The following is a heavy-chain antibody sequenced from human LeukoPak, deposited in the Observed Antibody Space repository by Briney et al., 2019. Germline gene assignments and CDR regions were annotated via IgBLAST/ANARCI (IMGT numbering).Heavy chain of an antibody. CDR2: INPNSGGT. D-gene: IGHD3-10*01. V-gene: IGHV1-2*02. Sequence: ASVKVSCKASGYTFTGYYMHWVRQAPGQGLEWMGWINPNSGGTNYAQKFQGRATMTRDTSISTAYMELSRLRSDDTAVYYCARGDHYYYGSGSYYFDYWGQGTLVTVSS. CDR3: ARGDHYYYGSGSYYFDY. CDR1: GYTFTGYY. J-gene: IGHJ4*02.